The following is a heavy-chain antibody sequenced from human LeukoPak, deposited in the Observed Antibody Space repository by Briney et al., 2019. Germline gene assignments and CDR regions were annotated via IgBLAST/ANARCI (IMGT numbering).Heavy chain of an antibody. D-gene: IGHD2-2*01. CDR1: GYTFTSYG. CDR2: ISAYNGNT. J-gene: IGHJ4*02. V-gene: IGHV1-18*01. Sequence: ASVKVSCKASGYTFTSYGISWVRQAPGQGLEWMGWISAYNGNTNYAQKLQGRVTTTTDTSTSTAYMELRSLRSDDTAVYYCARILPGPPIVVVPAAIHFDYWGQGTLVTVSS. CDR3: ARILPGPPIVVVPAAIHFDY.